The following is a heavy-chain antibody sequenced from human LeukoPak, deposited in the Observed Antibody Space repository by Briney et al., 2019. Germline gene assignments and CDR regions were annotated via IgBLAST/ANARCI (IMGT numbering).Heavy chain of an antibody. J-gene: IGHJ4*02. CDR2: ITSYGDNT. Sequence: GGSLRLSCVASGFTFSGHTMHWVRQAPGKGLEYVSAITSYGDNTYYANSVKGRFTISRDNSKNTLYLQMGSLRVEDMAVYYCARAPRWQQLVPGYFDYWGQGTQVIVSS. CDR3: ARAPRWQQLVPGYFDY. V-gene: IGHV3-64*01. D-gene: IGHD6-13*01. CDR1: GFTFSGHT.